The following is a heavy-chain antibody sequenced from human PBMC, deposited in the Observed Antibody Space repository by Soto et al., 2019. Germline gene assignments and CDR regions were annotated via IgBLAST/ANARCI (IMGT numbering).Heavy chain of an antibody. Sequence: PSETLSLTCAVYGGSFSGYYWSWIRQPPGKGLEWIGEINHSGSTNYNPSLKSRVTISVDTSKNQFSLKLSSVTAADTAVYYCARGRSYYDYVWGSYRPSHYFDYWGQGTLVTVSS. CDR3: ARGRSYYDYVWGSYRPSHYFDY. CDR1: GGSFSGYY. V-gene: IGHV4-34*01. D-gene: IGHD3-16*02. CDR2: INHSGST. J-gene: IGHJ4*02.